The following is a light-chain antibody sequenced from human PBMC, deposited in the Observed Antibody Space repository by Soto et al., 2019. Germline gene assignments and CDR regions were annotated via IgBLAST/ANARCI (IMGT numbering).Light chain of an antibody. CDR1: QSLDSY. V-gene: IGKV3-11*01. Sequence: EIVLTQSPATLSLSPGESATFSCRASQSLDSYLIWYQQKLGQAPRLLIYDTSKRAAGIPARFSGSGSGPDCTLTISSLESEELAVYHCQQRRSWPITCGQGTRLDIK. CDR2: DTS. CDR3: QQRRSWPIT. J-gene: IGKJ5*01.